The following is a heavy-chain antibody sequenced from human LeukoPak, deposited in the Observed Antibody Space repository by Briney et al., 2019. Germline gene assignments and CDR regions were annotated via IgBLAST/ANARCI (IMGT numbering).Heavy chain of an antibody. CDR1: GFTFSNYW. V-gene: IGHV3-7*01. CDR3: ASTATCSF. D-gene: IGHD2-2*01. Sequence: PGGSLRLSCAASGFTFSNYWMTWVRQAPGKGLQWVANIKQDGSEKYYVDSVKGRFTISRDNAKNSLYLQMNGLRAEDTAVYYCASTATCSFWGQGTMVTVSS. CDR2: IKQDGSEK. J-gene: IGHJ3*01.